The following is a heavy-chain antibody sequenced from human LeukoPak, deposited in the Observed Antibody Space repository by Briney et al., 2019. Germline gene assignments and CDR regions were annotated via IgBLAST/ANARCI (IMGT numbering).Heavy chain of an antibody. CDR3: TNPPYDSSGGY. CDR2: IKEDGSEK. Sequence: GGSLRLSCAASGFIFSKCWMSWVRQAPGKGLEWVANIKEDGSEKYYVDSVKGRFIISRDNGENSLYLQMNSLRAEDTAVYYCTNPPYDSSGGYWGQGTLVTVSS. D-gene: IGHD3-22*01. V-gene: IGHV3-7*01. J-gene: IGHJ4*02. CDR1: GFIFSKCW.